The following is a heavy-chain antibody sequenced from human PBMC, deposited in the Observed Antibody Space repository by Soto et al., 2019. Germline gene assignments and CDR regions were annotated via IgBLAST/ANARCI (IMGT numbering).Heavy chain of an antibody. Sequence: GGSLRLSCAASGFTFSGYAMSWVRQAPGEGLVWVSATSGSGGSTAYADFVQGRFTISRDNSKNTLYLQMNSLRAEDTAVYYCAPGPPLWGSLRVSGWAQGTQVTVSS. D-gene: IGHD3-16*01. CDR3: APGPPLWGSLRVSG. CDR1: GFTFSGYA. J-gene: IGHJ4*02. V-gene: IGHV3-23*01. CDR2: TSGSGGST.